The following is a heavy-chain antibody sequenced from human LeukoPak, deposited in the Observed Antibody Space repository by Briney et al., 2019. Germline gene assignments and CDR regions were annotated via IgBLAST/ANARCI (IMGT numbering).Heavy chain of an antibody. CDR3: VRGERKLLSHYWYFDL. CDR2: TYYRSKWYN. V-gene: IGHV6-1*01. Sequence: PSQTLSLTCAISGDSVSSNSAAWNWIRQSPSRGLEWLGRTYYRSKWYNEYAVSVKSRITINPDTSKNQFSLQLNSVTPEDTAVYYCVRGERKLLSHYWYFDLWGRGTLVTVSS. CDR1: GDSVSSNSAA. J-gene: IGHJ2*01. D-gene: IGHD1-26*01.